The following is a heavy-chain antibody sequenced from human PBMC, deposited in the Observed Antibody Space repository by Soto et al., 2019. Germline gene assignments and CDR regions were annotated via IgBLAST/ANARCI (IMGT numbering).Heavy chain of an antibody. CDR1: GGSISSYY. V-gene: IGHV4-59*08. J-gene: IGHJ4*02. D-gene: IGHD6-6*01. CDR3: ARHNEYSSSSTLLYYFDY. CDR2: IYYSGST. Sequence: SETLSLTCTVSGGSISSYYWSWIRQPPGKGLEWIGYIYYSGSTNYNPSLKSRVTISVDTSKNQFSLKLSSVTAADTAVYYCARHNEYSSSSTLLYYFDYWGQGTLVTVSS.